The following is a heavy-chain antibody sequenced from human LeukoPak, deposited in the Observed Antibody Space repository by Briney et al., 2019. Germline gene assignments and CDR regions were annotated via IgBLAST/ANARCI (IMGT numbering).Heavy chain of an antibody. CDR2: INHSGST. CDR1: GGSFSGYY. J-gene: IGHJ4*02. D-gene: IGHD2-15*01. CDR3: ARAHRYCSGGSCSKPPGY. V-gene: IGHV4-34*01. Sequence: SETLSLTCAVYGGSFSGYYWSWIRQPPGKGLEGIGEINHSGSTNYNPSLTSRVTISVDTSKNQFSLKLSSVTAADTAVYYCARAHRYCSGGSCSKPPGYWGQGTLVTVSS.